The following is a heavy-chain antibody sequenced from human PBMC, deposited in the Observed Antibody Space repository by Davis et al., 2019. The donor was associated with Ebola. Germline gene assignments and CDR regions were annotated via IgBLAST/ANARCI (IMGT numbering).Heavy chain of an antibody. V-gene: IGHV1-46*01. J-gene: IGHJ4*02. CDR2: INPSGDST. CDR3: ARTYCGDECFFRQFDY. CDR1: GYTFIDYY. D-gene: IGHD2-21*01. Sequence: ASVKVSCKASGYTFIDYYMHWVRQAPGQGLQWMGVINPSGDSTTYAQKFQGRLSLTRDTSTGTVYMELSSLRSEDTAVYYCARTYCGDECFFRQFDYWGQGTLVTVTS.